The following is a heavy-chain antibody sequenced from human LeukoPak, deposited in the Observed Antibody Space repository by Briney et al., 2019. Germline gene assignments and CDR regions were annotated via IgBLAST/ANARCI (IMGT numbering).Heavy chain of an antibody. CDR3: VRGDFCSKSNCYLRPMDV. Sequence: SETLSLTCTVSGGSISDYYWNWIRQPPGKGLEWIGYIYYSGSTTYNPPLKSRVAMSVDPAKNQFSLKLRSVTAADTAIYYCVRGDFCSKSNCYLRPMDVWGKGTTVTVSS. CDR2: IYYSGST. V-gene: IGHV4-59*01. J-gene: IGHJ6*03. CDR1: GGSISDYY. D-gene: IGHD3-3*01.